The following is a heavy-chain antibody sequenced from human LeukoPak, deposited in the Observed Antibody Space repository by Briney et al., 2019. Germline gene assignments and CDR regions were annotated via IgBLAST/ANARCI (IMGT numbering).Heavy chain of an antibody. J-gene: IGHJ6*03. CDR3: ARHSSSSWYFPYYYYYMDV. Sequence: SETLSLTCTASGGSISSSSYYWGWIRQPPGKGLEWIGSIYYSGSTYYNPSLKSRVTISVDTSKNQFSLKLSSVTAADTAVYYCARHSSSSWYFPYYYYYMDVWGKGTTVTVSS. V-gene: IGHV4-39*01. D-gene: IGHD6-13*01. CDR1: GGSISSSSYY. CDR2: IYYSGST.